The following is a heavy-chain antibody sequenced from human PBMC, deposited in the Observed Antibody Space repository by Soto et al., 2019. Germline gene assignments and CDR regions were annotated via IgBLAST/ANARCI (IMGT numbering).Heavy chain of an antibody. D-gene: IGHD4-17*01. Sequence: QVQLVESGGGVVQPGRSLRLSCAASGFTFSSYGMHWVRQAPGKGLEWVAVISYDGSNKYYADSVKGRFTISRDNSKNTLYLQMNSLRAEDTAVYYCAKGPEDYGGNGGVDYWGQGTLVTVSS. CDR2: ISYDGSNK. V-gene: IGHV3-30*18. CDR1: GFTFSSYG. CDR3: AKGPEDYGGNGGVDY. J-gene: IGHJ4*02.